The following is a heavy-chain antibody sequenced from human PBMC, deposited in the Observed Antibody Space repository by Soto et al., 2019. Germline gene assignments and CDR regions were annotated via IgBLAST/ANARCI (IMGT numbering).Heavy chain of an antibody. CDR3: AREGAHYAPFDL. CDR2: INVGNGNT. V-gene: IGHV1-3*01. D-gene: IGHD3-16*01. CDR1: GYTFTDFA. J-gene: IGHJ4*02. Sequence: QAQLVQSGAEAKQPGASVRVSCKASGYTFTDFALHWVRQAPGRGLEWMGWINVGNGNTGYSRKFQGRVTNDRDRSATTAYIEVTSLTSEDTAIYYCAREGAHYAPFDLWGQGTLVTVSS.